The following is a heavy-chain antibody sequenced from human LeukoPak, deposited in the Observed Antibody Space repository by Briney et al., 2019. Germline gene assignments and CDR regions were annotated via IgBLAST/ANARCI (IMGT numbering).Heavy chain of an antibody. V-gene: IGHV4-59*01. CDR1: GGSMSNYY. J-gene: IGHJ4*02. D-gene: IGHD6-13*01. CDR2: VHYSGST. CDR3: ARGYSSSKVDY. Sequence: SETLSLTCIVSGGSMSNYYWSWIRQAPGKGLEWIGYVHYSGSTNYNPSLKSRVTISIDTSKNQFSLKLSSVTAADTAVYYCARGYSSSKVDYWGQGTLVTVSS.